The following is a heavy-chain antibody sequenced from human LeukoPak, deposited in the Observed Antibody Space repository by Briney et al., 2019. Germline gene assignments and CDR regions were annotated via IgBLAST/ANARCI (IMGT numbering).Heavy chain of an antibody. V-gene: IGHV3-53*01. Sequence: GWSVTLSCPASRFTLSTNYMNCVSPAAGRGGGWVAILYSGRDTYYADSVKGGFTISRDSSKNILTLQMTDLRDEGTAVHYFERVGVHFHSFLYLWGRGTLVTLSS. CDR2: LYSGRDT. J-gene: IGHJ2*01. CDR1: RFTLSTNY. D-gene: IGHD3-10*01. CDR3: ERVGVHFHSFLYL.